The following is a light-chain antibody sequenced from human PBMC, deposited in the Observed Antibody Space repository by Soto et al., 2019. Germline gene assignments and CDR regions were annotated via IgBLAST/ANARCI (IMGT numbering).Light chain of an antibody. CDR3: QQYKDYPIT. Sequence: DIQMTQSPSSLSASVGDRITITCRASQDITTSLVWFQLKPGKAPKSLIYASSRLLSGVPSKFSGSGSGTDFTLTISSLQPEDFATYYCQQYKDYPITFGGGTRVELK. CDR1: QDITTS. CDR2: ASS. V-gene: IGKV1-16*02. J-gene: IGKJ4*01.